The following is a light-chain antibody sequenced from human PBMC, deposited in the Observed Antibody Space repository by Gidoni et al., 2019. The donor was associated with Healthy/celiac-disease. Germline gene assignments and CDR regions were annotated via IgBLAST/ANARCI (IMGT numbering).Light chain of an antibody. Sequence: DIQMTQSPSTLSASVGDRVTITCRASQSISSWLAWYQQKPGKAPKLLIYKASSLESGVPSRFSGSGSGTEFTLTISSLQPDDFATYYCQQYNSYLSTFAQXTKLEIK. CDR3: QQYNSYLST. V-gene: IGKV1-5*03. J-gene: IGKJ2*01. CDR2: KAS. CDR1: QSISSW.